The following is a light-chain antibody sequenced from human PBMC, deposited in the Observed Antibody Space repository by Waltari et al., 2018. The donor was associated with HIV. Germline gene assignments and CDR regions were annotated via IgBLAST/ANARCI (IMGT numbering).Light chain of an antibody. CDR1: NIGSKR. CDR3: HVWNSTSDLGV. CDR2: DDR. V-gene: IGLV3-21*02. Sequence: SSVLTQPPSVSVAPGPTARIPCGGPNIGSKRVHWYQRRPGQAPVLVVYDDRVRPSGIPERFSGSNAGNTATLTISRVEAGDEADYYCHVWNSTSDLGVFGGGTQLTVL. J-gene: IGLJ7*01.